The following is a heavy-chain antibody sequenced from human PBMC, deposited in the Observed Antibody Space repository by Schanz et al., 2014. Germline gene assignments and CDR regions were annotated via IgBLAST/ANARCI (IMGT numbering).Heavy chain of an antibody. CDR3: ARGQPGGVWEVPDY. D-gene: IGHD1-26*01. Sequence: EVQLVESGGGLIQPGGSLRLSCAVSGFTVNTNYMSWVRQAPGKGLEWISSMYINSGSTQYADSVKGRFIISRDSSKNTLFLQMNSLRAEDTAVYYCARGQPGGVWEVPDYWGQGTLVTVSS. J-gene: IGHJ4*02. CDR2: MYINSGST. CDR1: GFTVNTNY. V-gene: IGHV3-53*01.